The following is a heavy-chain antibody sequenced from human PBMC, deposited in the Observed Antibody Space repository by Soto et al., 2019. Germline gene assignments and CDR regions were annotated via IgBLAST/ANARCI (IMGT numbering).Heavy chain of an antibody. J-gene: IGHJ5*02. CDR3: AINVGSSWSSRWFDT. D-gene: IGHD2-8*01. V-gene: IGHV3-33*03. CDR2: IWYDGTAT. Sequence: QVQLVESGGGVVQPGRSLTLSCVASGFTLSNYGMHWVRQAPGKGLEWVAVIWYDGTATYSADSVKGRFSISRDNAKNEAFLQLSSLRAEDRAVFCCAINVGSSWSSRWFDTWGQGTLVPVSS. CDR1: GFTLSNYG.